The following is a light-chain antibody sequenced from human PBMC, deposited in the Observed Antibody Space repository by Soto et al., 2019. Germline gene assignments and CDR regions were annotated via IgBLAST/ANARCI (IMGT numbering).Light chain of an antibody. V-gene: IGLV2-11*01. CDR3: SSYAGRTLYV. Sequence: QSVLTQPRSVSGSPGQSVSISCTGTSGDIGVYDSVSWYQQYPGKAPTVVIYDVNKRPSGVPDRFSGSKSGNTASLTVSGLQAEDEADYYCSSYAGRTLYVFGTGTKVTV. J-gene: IGLJ1*01. CDR2: DVN. CDR1: SGDIGVYDS.